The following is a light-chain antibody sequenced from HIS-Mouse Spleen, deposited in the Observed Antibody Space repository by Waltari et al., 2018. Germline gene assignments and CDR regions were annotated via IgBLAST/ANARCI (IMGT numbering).Light chain of an antibody. V-gene: IGLV3-1*01. Sequence: SYELTQPPSVSVSPVQTASITCSGDKLGAKYACWYQQKPGQSPVLVIYQDSKRPSGSPERFSGSNSGNTATLTISGTQAMDEADYYCQAWDSSYSVFGGGTKLTVL. CDR3: QAWDSSYSV. CDR2: QDS. CDR1: KLGAKY. J-gene: IGLJ2*01.